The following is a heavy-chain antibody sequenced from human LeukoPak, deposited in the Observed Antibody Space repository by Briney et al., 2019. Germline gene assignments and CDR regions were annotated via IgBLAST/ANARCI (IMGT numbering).Heavy chain of an antibody. Sequence: WESLNISCKGSGYSFTSFWIGWVRQMPGKGLEWMGIIYPGDSDTRYSPSFQGHVTISADKSISTAYLQWSSLKASDTAMYYCARLNYDILTGYLPGYFDYWGQGTLVTVSS. CDR2: IYPGDSDT. V-gene: IGHV5-51*01. D-gene: IGHD3-9*01. CDR1: GYSFTSFW. CDR3: ARLNYDILTGYLPGYFDY. J-gene: IGHJ4*02.